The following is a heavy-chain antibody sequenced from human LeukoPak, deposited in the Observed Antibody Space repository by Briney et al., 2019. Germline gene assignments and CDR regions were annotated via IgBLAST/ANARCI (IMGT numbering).Heavy chain of an antibody. V-gene: IGHV3-74*01. CDR2: INSDGSST. CDR1: GFTFSSYW. J-gene: IGHJ6*03. CDR3: AKAPRFGARATEYYYYYMDV. Sequence: GGSLRLSCAASGFTFSSYWMHWVRQAPGKGLVWVSRINSDGSSTSYADSVKGRFTISRDNAKNTLYLQMNSLRAEDTAVYYCAKAPRFGARATEYYYYYMDVWGKGTTVTVSS. D-gene: IGHD3-16*01.